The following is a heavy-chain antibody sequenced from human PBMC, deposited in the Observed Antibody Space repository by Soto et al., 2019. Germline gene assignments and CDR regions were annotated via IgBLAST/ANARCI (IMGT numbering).Heavy chain of an antibody. CDR3: ASRNRQEVH. Sequence: QLQLQESGPGLVKPSETLSLTCIVSSGSISSSSYYWGWIRQPPGKGLEWIGSIDYSGSTYYNPSLKHRLTIPADASMNRFSLRLSSVTAPDTAVYSCASRNRQEVHWGQGTLVTVSS. CDR2: IDYSGST. D-gene: IGHD4-4*01. CDR1: SGSISSSSYY. J-gene: IGHJ4*02. V-gene: IGHV4-39*01.